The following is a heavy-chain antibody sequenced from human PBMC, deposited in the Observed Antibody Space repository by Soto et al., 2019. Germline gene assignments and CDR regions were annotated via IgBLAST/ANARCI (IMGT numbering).Heavy chain of an antibody. CDR1: GGSISSGGYY. Sequence: PSETLSLTCTVSGGSISSGGYYWSWIRQHPGKGLEWIGYIYYSGSTYYNPSLKSRVTISVDTSKNQFSLKLSSVTAADTAVYYCARGHCSGGSCYSQSPPDWFDPWGQGTLVTVSS. CDR3: ARGHCSGGSCYSQSPPDWFDP. J-gene: IGHJ5*02. D-gene: IGHD2-15*01. CDR2: IYYSGST. V-gene: IGHV4-31*03.